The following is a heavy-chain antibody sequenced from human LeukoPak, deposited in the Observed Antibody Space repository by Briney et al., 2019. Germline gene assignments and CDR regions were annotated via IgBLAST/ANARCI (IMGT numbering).Heavy chain of an antibody. CDR1: GFTLGGHD. D-gene: IGHD5-18*01. CDR3: VREARGYHYTYFDY. J-gene: IGHJ4*02. CDR2: VSAGHHA. Sequence: GGSLRLSCTAPGFTLGGHDMHWVRQTTGDGLEWVAAVSAGHHAFYAGSVKGRFTVSREDAKNSLYLQMNSLRAGDTAVYYCVREARGYHYTYFDYWGQGSLVTVSS. V-gene: IGHV3-13*01.